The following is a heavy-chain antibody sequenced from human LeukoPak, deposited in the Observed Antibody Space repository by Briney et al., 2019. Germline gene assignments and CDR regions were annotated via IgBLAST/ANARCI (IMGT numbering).Heavy chain of an antibody. Sequence: GGSLRLSCAASGFTFSGYWMSWVRQAPGKGLEWVANIKQDGSEKYYVDSVKGRFTISRDNAKNSLYLQMNSLRAEDTAVYYCARQAYYYDSSGSEPFDYWGQGTLVTVSS. CDR2: IKQDGSEK. CDR1: GFTFSGYW. J-gene: IGHJ4*02. V-gene: IGHV3-7*01. CDR3: ARQAYYYDSSGSEPFDY. D-gene: IGHD3-22*01.